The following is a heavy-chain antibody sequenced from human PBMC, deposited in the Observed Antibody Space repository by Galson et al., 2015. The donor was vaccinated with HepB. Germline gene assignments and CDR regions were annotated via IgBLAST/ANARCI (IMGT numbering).Heavy chain of an antibody. CDR2: IYYSGST. Sequence: ETLSLTCTVSGGSISSSSYYWGRIRQPPGKGLEWIGSIYYSGSTYYNPSLKSRVTISVDTSKNQFSLKLSSVTAADTAVYYCARFTDYRRDYYYDSSGYWSYWGQGTLVTVSS. CDR1: GGSISSSSYY. D-gene: IGHD3-22*01. J-gene: IGHJ4*02. CDR3: ARFTDYRRDYYYDSSGYWSY. V-gene: IGHV4-39*01.